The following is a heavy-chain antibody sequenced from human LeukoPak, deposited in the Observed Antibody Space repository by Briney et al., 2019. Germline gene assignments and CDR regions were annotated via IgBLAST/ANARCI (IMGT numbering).Heavy chain of an antibody. V-gene: IGHV1-46*01. CDR2: INPSGGTT. Sequence: ASVEVSCKSSGYTFTSYYMHWVRQAPGQGLEWMGIINPSGGTTSYAQKFQGRVTMTRDTSTSTVYMELSSLRSEDTAVYYCARGAYYYDSSGLRSFVNYWGQGTLVTVSS. CDR3: ARGAYYYDSSGLRSFVNY. CDR1: GYTFTSYY. J-gene: IGHJ4*02. D-gene: IGHD3-22*01.